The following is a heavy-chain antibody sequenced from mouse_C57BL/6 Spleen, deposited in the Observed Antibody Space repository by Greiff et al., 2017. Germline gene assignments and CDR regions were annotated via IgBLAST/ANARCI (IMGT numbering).Heavy chain of an antibody. CDR2: IYWDDDK. V-gene: IGHV8-12*01. J-gene: IGHJ2*01. CDR1: GFSLSTSGMG. Sequence: QVTLKESGPGILQSSQTLSLTCSFSGFSLSTSGMGVSWIRQPSGKGLEWLAHIYWDDDKRYNPSLKSRLTISKDTSRNRVFLKITSVDTADTATYYCARRDGAYYFDYWGQGTTLTVSS. CDR3: ARRDGAYYFDY.